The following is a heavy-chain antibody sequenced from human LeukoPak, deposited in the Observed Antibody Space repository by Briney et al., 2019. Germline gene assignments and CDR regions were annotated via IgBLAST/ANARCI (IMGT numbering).Heavy chain of an antibody. D-gene: IGHD2-15*01. CDR2: INHSGST. V-gene: IGHV4-34*01. Sequence: SETLSLTCAVYGGSFSGYYWSWIRQPPGKGLEWIGEINHSGSTNYNPSLKSRVTISVDTPKNQFSLKLSSVTAADTAVYYCARGYCSGGSCYSRERYYYYGMDVWGQGTTVTVSS. CDR3: ARGYCSGGSCYSRERYYYYGMDV. J-gene: IGHJ6*02. CDR1: GGSFSGYY.